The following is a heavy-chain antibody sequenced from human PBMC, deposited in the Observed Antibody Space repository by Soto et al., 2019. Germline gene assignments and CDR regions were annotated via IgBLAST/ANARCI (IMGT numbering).Heavy chain of an antibody. CDR2: IKPDGSAK. Sequence: EVQLVESGGGLVQPGGSLRLSCAASGFTFSTSWMSWVRQAPGNGLEWGANIKPDGSAKCYVDSVKGRCTISRDNAKNAFYVPMISLRVEDTAMYYCARGEYQDASGHFSDAFDSWGQGTMGTVSS. V-gene: IGHV3-7*04. CDR3: ARGEYQDASGHFSDAFDS. CDR1: GFTFSTSW. J-gene: IGHJ3*02. D-gene: IGHD2-2*01.